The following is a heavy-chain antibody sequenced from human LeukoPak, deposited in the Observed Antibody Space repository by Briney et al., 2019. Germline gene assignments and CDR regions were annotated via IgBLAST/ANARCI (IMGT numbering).Heavy chain of an antibody. V-gene: IGHV3-7*01. D-gene: IGHD3-3*01. J-gene: IGHJ4*02. Sequence: GGSLRLSCAASGFTFSTYWMGWVRQAPGKGLEWVANIEEYGNEIHYVDSVKGRFTISRDNAKNSLYLQMNSLRAEDTAVYYCARDFRFLEDYWGQGTLVTVSS. CDR2: IEEYGNEI. CDR1: GFTFSTYW. CDR3: ARDFRFLEDY.